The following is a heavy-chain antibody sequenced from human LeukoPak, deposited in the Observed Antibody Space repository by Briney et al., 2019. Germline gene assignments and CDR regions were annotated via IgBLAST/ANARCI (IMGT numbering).Heavy chain of an antibody. J-gene: IGHJ4*02. CDR3: ARGVAVAGTDSADY. CDR1: GYTFTGYY. V-gene: IGHV1-2*02. CDR2: INPNSGGT. D-gene: IGHD6-19*01. Sequence: GASVKVSCKASGYTFTGYYMHWVRQAPGQGLEWMGWINPNSGGTNYAQKFQGRVTMTRDTSISTAYMELSRLRSDDTAVYYCARGVAVAGTDSADYWGQGTLVTVSS.